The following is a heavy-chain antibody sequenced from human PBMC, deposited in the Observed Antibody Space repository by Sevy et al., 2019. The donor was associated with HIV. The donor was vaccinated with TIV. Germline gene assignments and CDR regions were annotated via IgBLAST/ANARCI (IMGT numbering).Heavy chain of an antibody. CDR3: ARDSTTRPRVLDY. Sequence: SETLSLTCSVSGGSISSYFWTWVRQSPGKGLVWIGNIYFTGNTDYSPSLKSRVTLSLDTSKSQFSLTLKSVTAADTAIDFCARDSTTRPRVLDYWGQGTLVTVSS. D-gene: IGHD1-1*01. CDR1: GGSISSYF. V-gene: IGHV4-59*01. J-gene: IGHJ4*02. CDR2: IYFTGNT.